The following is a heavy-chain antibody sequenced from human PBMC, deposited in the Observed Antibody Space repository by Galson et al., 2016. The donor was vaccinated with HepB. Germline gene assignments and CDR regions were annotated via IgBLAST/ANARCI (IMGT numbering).Heavy chain of an antibody. D-gene: IGHD2-8*02. V-gene: IGHV3-48*02. CDR2: ISSSSDTN. CDR3: ARDTDCTGDTCYLFGDAFDI. CDR1: GFTFSSYS. Sequence: SLRLSCAASGFTFSSYSMNWVRQAPGKGLEWVSYISSSSDTNYYADSVVGRFTISRDNAKNSLYLQMNRLRDEDKAVYYCARDTDCTGDTCYLFGDAFDIWGQGTMVTVSS. J-gene: IGHJ3*02.